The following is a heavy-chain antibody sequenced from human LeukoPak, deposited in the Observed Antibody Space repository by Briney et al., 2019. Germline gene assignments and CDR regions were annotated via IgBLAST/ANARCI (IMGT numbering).Heavy chain of an antibody. Sequence: GGSLRLSCAASGFTFNTYSMNWVRQAPGKGLEWVSSIDSSSSYIFYADSVKGRFTISRDNAKNSLYLQMNSLRAEDTAVYYCARAPGQGPEWGQGTLVTVSS. D-gene: IGHD3-10*01. J-gene: IGHJ4*02. V-gene: IGHV3-21*01. CDR1: GFTFNTYS. CDR2: IDSSSSYI. CDR3: ARAPGQGPE.